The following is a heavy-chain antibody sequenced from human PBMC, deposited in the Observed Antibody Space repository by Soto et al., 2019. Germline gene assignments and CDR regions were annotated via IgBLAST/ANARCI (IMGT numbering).Heavy chain of an antibody. CDR3: ARGEQYSGRIFDY. J-gene: IGHJ4*01. D-gene: IGHD1-26*01. CDR1: GDSVSSNSAG. V-gene: IGHV6-1*01. Sequence: PSQTLSLTCAITGDSVSSNSAGWSWVRQSPSRGLEWLGRTYYRSKWYYEYAVSVRGRITINPDTSKNQYSPQLNSVTPEDTAVYFCARGEQYSGRIFDYWGQGTLVTVSS. CDR2: TYYRSKWYY.